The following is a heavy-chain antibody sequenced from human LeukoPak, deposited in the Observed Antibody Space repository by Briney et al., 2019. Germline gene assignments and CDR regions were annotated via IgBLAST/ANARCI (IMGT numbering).Heavy chain of an antibody. CDR1: GCTFTSYG. J-gene: IGHJ4*02. CDR3: ARGLTADILTGPLWGHFDY. Sequence: SVKVSCKASGCTFTSYGISWVRQAPGQGLEWMGGIIPIFGTANYAQKFQGRVTITADESTSTAYMELSSLRSEDTAVYYCARGLTADILTGPLWGHFDYWGQGTLVTVSS. D-gene: IGHD3-9*01. V-gene: IGHV1-69*13. CDR2: IIPIFGTA.